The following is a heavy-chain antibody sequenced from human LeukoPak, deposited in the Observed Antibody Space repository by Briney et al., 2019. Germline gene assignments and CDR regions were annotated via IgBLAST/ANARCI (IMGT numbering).Heavy chain of an antibody. CDR1: GDSISSGDYY. J-gene: IGHJ4*02. CDR3: ARDLSRKIGYYYDSSGLFDY. CDR2: IYHSGST. Sequence: SETLSLTCTVSGDSISSGDYYWGWIRQPPGKGLEWIGSIYHSGSTYYNPSLKSRVTMSVDTSKNQFSLKLSSVTAADTAVYYCARDLSRKIGYYYDSSGLFDYWGQGTLVTVSS. D-gene: IGHD3-22*01. V-gene: IGHV4-38-2*02.